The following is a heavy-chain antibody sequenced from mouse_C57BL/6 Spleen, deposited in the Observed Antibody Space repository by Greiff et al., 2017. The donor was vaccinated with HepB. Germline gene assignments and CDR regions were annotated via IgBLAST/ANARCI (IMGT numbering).Heavy chain of an antibody. V-gene: IGHV5-4*01. CDR3: ARGGIFTTVVVHYCDY. J-gene: IGHJ2*01. Sequence: EVHLVESGGGLVKPGGSLKLSCAASGFTFSSYAMSWVRQTPEKRLEWVATISDGGSYTYYPDNVKGRFTISRDNAKNNLYLQMSHLKSEDTAMYYWARGGIFTTVVVHYCDYWGQGTTLTVSS. CDR2: ISDGGSYT. CDR1: GFTFSSYA. D-gene: IGHD1-1*01.